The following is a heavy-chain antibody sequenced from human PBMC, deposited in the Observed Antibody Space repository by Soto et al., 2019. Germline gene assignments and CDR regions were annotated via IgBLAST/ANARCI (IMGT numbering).Heavy chain of an antibody. D-gene: IGHD1-20*01. CDR2: INPGADVS. Sequence: RLSCAASGFTFSSFVMNWVRQAPGKGLEWVSTINPGADVSHYTDSVKGRLTISRDNSRRTLHLQMDSLRVEDAAVYFCVRRAITATTKWGAFDVWGQGTAVTVSS. CDR1: GFTFSSFV. CDR3: VRRAITATTKWGAFDV. J-gene: IGHJ3*01. V-gene: IGHV3-23*01.